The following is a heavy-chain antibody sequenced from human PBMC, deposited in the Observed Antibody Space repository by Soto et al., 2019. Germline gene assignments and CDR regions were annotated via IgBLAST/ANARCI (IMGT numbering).Heavy chain of an antibody. CDR3: ARQKKGSSTSCYDY. J-gene: IGHJ4*02. V-gene: IGHV4-39*01. Sequence: QLQLQESGPGLVNPSETLSLTCTVSGGSISSSSYYWGWIRQPPGKGLEWIGSIYYSGSTYYNPSLKSRVTISGDTSKNQFSLKLSSVTAADTAVYYCARQKKGSSTSCYDYWGQGTLVTVSS. CDR2: IYYSGST. CDR1: GGSISSSSYY. D-gene: IGHD2-2*01.